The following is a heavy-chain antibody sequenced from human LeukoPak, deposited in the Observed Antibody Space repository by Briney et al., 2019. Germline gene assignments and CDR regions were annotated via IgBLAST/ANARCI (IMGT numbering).Heavy chain of an antibody. Sequence: ASVKVSCTASGYTFTSYYMHWVRQAPGQGLEWMGIINPSGGSTSYAQKFQGRVTMTRDTSTSTVYMELSSLRSEDTAVYYCARVSYYYDSSGYYYPYWGQGTLVTVSS. CDR3: ARVSYYYDSSGYYYPY. CDR2: INPSGGST. CDR1: GYTFTSYY. J-gene: IGHJ4*02. D-gene: IGHD3-22*01. V-gene: IGHV1-46*01.